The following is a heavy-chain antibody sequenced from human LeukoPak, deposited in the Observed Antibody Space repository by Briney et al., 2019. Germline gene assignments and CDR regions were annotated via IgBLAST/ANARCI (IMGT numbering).Heavy chain of an antibody. Sequence: SETLSLTCTVSGGSISSSSYYWGWIRQPPGKGLEWIGSIYYSGSTYYNPSLKSRVTISVDTSKNQFSLKLSSVTAADTAVYYCARVYIVVVPAAREVWFDPWGQGTLVTVSS. J-gene: IGHJ5*02. V-gene: IGHV4-39*07. CDR2: IYYSGST. CDR3: ARVYIVVVPAAREVWFDP. CDR1: GGSISSSSYY. D-gene: IGHD2-2*01.